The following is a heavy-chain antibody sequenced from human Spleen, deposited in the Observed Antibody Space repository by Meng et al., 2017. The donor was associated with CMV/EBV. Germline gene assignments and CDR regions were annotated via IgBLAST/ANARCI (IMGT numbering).Heavy chain of an antibody. CDR1: DGSNSSNSYY. D-gene: IGHD3-10*01. CDR2: IYYSGST. Sequence: GSLRLSCSVSDGSNSSNSYYWGWIRQPPGKGLEWIGSIYYSGSTYYNPSLKSRVTISVDTSKNHFSLKLTSVTAADTAVYFCAREGVPDAFVIWGQGTMVTVSS. J-gene: IGHJ3*02. CDR3: AREGVPDAFVI. V-gene: IGHV4-39*07.